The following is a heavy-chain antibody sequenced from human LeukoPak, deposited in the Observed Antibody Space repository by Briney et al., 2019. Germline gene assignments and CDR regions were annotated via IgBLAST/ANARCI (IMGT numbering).Heavy chain of an antibody. CDR1: GFVFSGYW. CDR2: INNDGSST. CDR3: ARGTNGYNYGYLDY. J-gene: IGHJ4*02. Sequence: GGSLRLSCAASGFVFSGYWMHWVRQAPGKGLVWVSRINNDGSSTTYADSVKGRFTISRDNAKNTLYLQMNSLRAEDTAVYYCARGTNGYNYGYLDYWGQGTLVTVSP. V-gene: IGHV3-74*01. D-gene: IGHD5-24*01.